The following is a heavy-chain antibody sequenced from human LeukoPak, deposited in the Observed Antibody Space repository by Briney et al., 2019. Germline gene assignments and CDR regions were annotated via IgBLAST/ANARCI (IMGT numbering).Heavy chain of an antibody. CDR3: GAEYSGGWYVFDS. D-gene: IGHD6-19*01. V-gene: IGHV3-15*01. CDR2: IKSKSDGAAT. Sequence: GGSLRLSCATSGFTFSSAWMSWARQAPGKGLEWVGRIKSKSDGAATEYAAPVKGRFIISRDDSKNTLHLQMNSLKTEDTAVYYCGAEYSGGWYVFDSWGQGTLVTVSA. CDR1: GFTFSSAW. J-gene: IGHJ4*02.